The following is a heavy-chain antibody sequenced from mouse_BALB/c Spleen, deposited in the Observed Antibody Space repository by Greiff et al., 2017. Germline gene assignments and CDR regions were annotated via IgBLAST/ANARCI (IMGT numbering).Heavy chain of an antibody. J-gene: IGHJ4*01. CDR2: INPYNDGT. CDR3: ARGGGYDAMDD. CDR1: GYTFTSYV. V-gene: IGHV1-14*01. Sequence: VQLKESGPELVKPGASVKMSCKASGYTFTSYVMHWVKQKPGQGLEWIGYINPYNDGTKYNEKFKGKATLTSDKSSSTAYMELSSLTSEDSAVYYCARGGGYDAMDDWGQGTSVTVSS.